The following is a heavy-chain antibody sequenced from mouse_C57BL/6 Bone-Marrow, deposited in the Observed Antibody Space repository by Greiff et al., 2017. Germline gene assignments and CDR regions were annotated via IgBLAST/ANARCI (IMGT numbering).Heavy chain of an antibody. D-gene: IGHD1-1*01. Sequence: QVQLQQPGAELVKPGASVKLSCKASGYTFTSYWLQWVKQRPGKGLEWIGEIDPSDSYTNYNQKFKGKATLTVDTSSSTAYRHLSTLTSEDSACFYCASSGCYYAWFAYWGQGTLVTVYA. CDR2: IDPSDSYT. CDR3: ASSGCYYAWFAY. J-gene: IGHJ3*01. V-gene: IGHV1-50*01. CDR1: GYTFTSYW.